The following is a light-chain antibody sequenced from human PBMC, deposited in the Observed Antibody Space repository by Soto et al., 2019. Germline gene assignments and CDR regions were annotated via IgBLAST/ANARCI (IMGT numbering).Light chain of an antibody. CDR2: GAA. J-gene: IGKJ1*01. CDR1: QSVGTN. CDR3: QQYNNWPRT. V-gene: IGKV3-15*01. Sequence: EIVMTQSPVILSVSPGERATLSCRASQSVGTNLAWYQQKPGQAPRLLISGAATRATGIPARFSGRESGTEFTLTVSSLQSEDFAVYYCQQYNNWPRTFGQGTKVEIK.